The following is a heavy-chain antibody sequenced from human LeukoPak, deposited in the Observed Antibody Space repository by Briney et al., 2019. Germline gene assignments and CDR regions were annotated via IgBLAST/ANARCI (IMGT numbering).Heavy chain of an antibody. CDR3: ARDSPLATMTYFDY. J-gene: IGHJ4*02. Sequence: PGGSLRLSCAASGFTFSSYWMSWVRQAPGKGLEWVAVISYDGSNKYYADSVKGRFTISRDNSKNTLYLQMNSLRAEDTAVYYCARDSPLATMTYFDYWGQGTLVTVSS. CDR1: GFTFSSYW. CDR2: ISYDGSNK. V-gene: IGHV3-30*03. D-gene: IGHD5-12*01.